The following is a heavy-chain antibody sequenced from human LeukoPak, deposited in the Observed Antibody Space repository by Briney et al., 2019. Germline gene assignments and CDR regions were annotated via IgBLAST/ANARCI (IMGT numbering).Heavy chain of an antibody. CDR1: GFTFSSYS. J-gene: IGHJ4*02. V-gene: IGHV3-48*04. Sequence: GGSLRLSCAASGFTFSSYSMNWVRQAPGKGLEWVSYISSSSSTIYYADSVKGRFTISRDNAKNSLYLQMNSLRAEDTAVYYCARDRGPTMVRGVIEPNFDYWGQGTLVTVSS. CDR3: ARDRGPTMVRGVIEPNFDY. CDR2: ISSSSSTI. D-gene: IGHD3-10*01.